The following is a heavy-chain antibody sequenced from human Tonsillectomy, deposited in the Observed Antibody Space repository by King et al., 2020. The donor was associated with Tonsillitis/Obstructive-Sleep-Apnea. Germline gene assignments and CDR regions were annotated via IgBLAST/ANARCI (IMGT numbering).Heavy chain of an antibody. Sequence: VQLVESGGGLVKPGGSLRLSCAASGFTFSDYYMSWIRQAPGKGLEWVSYISSSSSYTNYADSVKGRFTISRDNAKNSLYLQMNSLRDEDTAVYYCARDVEGAIYYYYYYMDVWGKGTTVTVSS. CDR3: ARDVEGAIYYYYYYMDV. J-gene: IGHJ6*03. D-gene: IGHD1-26*01. CDR2: ISSSSSYT. V-gene: IGHV3-11*05. CDR1: GFTFSDYY.